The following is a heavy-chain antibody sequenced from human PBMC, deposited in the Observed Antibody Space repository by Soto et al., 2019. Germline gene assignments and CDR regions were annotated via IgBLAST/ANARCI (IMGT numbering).Heavy chain of an antibody. D-gene: IGHD2-15*01. V-gene: IGHV3-23*01. CDR2: ISGSGGST. J-gene: IGHJ4*02. Sequence: GGSLRLSCAASGFTFSSYAMSWVRQAPGKGLEWVSAISGSGGSTYYADSVKGRFTISRDNSKNTLYLQMNSLRAEDTAVYYCAKEGGIVVVVAAMDYFDYWGQGTLVTVSS. CDR3: AKEGGIVVVVAAMDYFDY. CDR1: GFTFSSYA.